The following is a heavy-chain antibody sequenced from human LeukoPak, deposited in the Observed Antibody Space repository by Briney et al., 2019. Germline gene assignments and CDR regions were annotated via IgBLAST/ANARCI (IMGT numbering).Heavy chain of an antibody. CDR1: GFTFSSYW. CDR2: ISWNSGSI. J-gene: IGHJ4*02. D-gene: IGHD6-13*01. Sequence: GGSLRLSCAASGFTFSSYWMSWVRQAPGKGLEWVSGISWNSGSIGYADSVKGRFTISRDNAKNSLYLQMNSLRAEDTALYYCAKDISAAGRFDYWGQGTLVTVSS. V-gene: IGHV3-9*01. CDR3: AKDISAAGRFDY.